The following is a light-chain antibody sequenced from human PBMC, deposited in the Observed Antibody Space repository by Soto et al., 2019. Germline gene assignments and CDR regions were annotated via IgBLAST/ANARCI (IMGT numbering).Light chain of an antibody. CDR2: EAS. Sequence: QSALTQPASVSGSPVQSITISCTGTSSNVGSYILVSWYQQHPGKAPKLMIYEASKRPSGVSNRFSGSKSGNTASLTISGLQAEDEADYYCCSYAGSSTYVFGGGTKLTV. V-gene: IGLV2-23*01. CDR3: CSYAGSSTYV. CDR1: SSNVGSYIL. J-gene: IGLJ2*01.